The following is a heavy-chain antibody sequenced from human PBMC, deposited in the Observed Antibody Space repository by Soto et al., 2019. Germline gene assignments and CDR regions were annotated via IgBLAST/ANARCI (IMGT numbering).Heavy chain of an antibody. CDR1: GFTFSHYA. V-gene: IGHV3-23*01. D-gene: IGHD3-16*01. Sequence: VQLLESGGGLVQPGGSLRLSCAASGFTFSHYAMSWVRQAPGKGLQWVSTIFGSGAPTHYADSVKGRFGISRDNSKNMLFLEMNSLKDEDTAVYYCTREASSWGFAFDLWGQGTRVAVSS. J-gene: IGHJ3*01. CDR3: TREASSWGFAFDL. CDR2: IFGSGAPT.